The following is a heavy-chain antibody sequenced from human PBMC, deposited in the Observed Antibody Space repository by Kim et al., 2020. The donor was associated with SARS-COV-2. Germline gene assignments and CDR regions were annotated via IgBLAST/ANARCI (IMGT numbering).Heavy chain of an antibody. V-gene: IGHV4-61*01. J-gene: IGHJ5*02. D-gene: IGHD5-18*01. Sequence: SETLSLTCTVSGGSVSSGSYYWSWIRQPPGKGLEWIGYIYYSGSTNYNPSLKSRVTISVDTSKNQFSLKLSSVTAADTAVYYCARGGGYSYGQPWFDPWGQGTLVTVSS. CDR3: ARGGGYSYGQPWFDP. CDR2: IYYSGST. CDR1: GGSVSSGSYY.